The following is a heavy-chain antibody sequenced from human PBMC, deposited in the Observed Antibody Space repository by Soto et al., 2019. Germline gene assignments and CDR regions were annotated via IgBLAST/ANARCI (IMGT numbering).Heavy chain of an antibody. D-gene: IGHD1-26*01. CDR3: ARRGLEWELLRDYFDY. CDR1: GFTFSSYV. Sequence: GGSLRLSCAASGFTFSSYVMHWVRQAPGKGLEWVAAISSDGRNIFYAGSVEGRFTISRDNAKNSLYLQMNSLRAEDTAVYYCARRGLEWELLRDYFDYWGQGTLVTVSS. CDR2: ISSDGRNI. J-gene: IGHJ4*02. V-gene: IGHV3-30*03.